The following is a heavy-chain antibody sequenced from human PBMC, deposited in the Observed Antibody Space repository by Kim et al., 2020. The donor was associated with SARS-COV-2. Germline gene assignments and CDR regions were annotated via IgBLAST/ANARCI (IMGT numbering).Heavy chain of an antibody. CDR2: INHSGST. Sequence: SETLSLTCAVYGGSFSGYYWSWIRQPPGKGLEWIGEINHSGSTNYNPYLKSRVTISVDTSKNQFSLKLSSVTAADTAVYYCARVRRSYYGFYGMDVWGQGTTVTVSS. J-gene: IGHJ6*02. CDR3: ARVRRSYYGFYGMDV. V-gene: IGHV4-34*01. D-gene: IGHD3-10*01. CDR1: GGSFSGYY.